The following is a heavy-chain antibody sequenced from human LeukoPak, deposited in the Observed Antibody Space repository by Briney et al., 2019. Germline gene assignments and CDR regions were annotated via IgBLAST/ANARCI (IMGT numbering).Heavy chain of an antibody. CDR2: IYTSGST. CDR1: GGSISSGGYY. CDR3: ARGATVTDWFDP. Sequence: SETLSLTCTVSGGSISSGGYYWSWIRQPAGKGLEWIGRIYTSGSTNYNPSLKSRFTISVDTSKNQFSLNLSSVTAADTAVYYCARGATVTDWFDPWGQGTLVTVSS. D-gene: IGHD4-17*01. J-gene: IGHJ5*02. V-gene: IGHV4-61*02.